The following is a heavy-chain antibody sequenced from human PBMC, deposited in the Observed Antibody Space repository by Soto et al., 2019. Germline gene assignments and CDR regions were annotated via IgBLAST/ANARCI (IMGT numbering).Heavy chain of an antibody. Sequence: SQTLSLTCAISGDSVSSNSAAWNWIRQSPSRGLEWLGRTYYRSKWYNDYAVSVKSRITINPDTSKNQFSLQLNSVTPEDTAVYYCAREVAGGYDFWSGYSLSTPWGWFDPWGQGTLVTVSS. CDR1: GDSVSSNSAA. J-gene: IGHJ5*02. V-gene: IGHV6-1*01. CDR3: AREVAGGYDFWSGYSLSTPWGWFDP. D-gene: IGHD3-3*01. CDR2: TYYRSKWYN.